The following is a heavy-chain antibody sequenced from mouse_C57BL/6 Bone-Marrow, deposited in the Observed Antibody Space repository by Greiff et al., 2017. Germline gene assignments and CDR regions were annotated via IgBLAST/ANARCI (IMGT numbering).Heavy chain of an antibody. V-gene: IGHV1-55*01. CDR3: ARRGYYGNYWYFDV. D-gene: IGHD2-1*01. CDR2: IYPGSGST. Sequence: QVQLQQPGAELVKPGASVKMSCKASGYTFTSYWITWVKQRPGQGLEWIGDIYPGSGSTNYNEKFKSKATLTVDTSSSTAYMQLSSLTSEDSAVYYCARRGYYGNYWYFDVWGTGTTVTVSS. J-gene: IGHJ1*03. CDR1: GYTFTSYW.